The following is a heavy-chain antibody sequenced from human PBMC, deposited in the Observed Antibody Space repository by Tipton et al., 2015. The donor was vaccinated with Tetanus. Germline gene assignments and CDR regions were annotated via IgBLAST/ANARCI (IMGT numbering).Heavy chain of an antibody. CDR3: ARGHGSGRNSFQFEY. J-gene: IGHJ4*02. Sequence: TLSLTCTVSGGSISSYFWSWIRQSPGQGLEWIGLIYYSGSTSYNPSLKSRVTISVNMSKKQFSLKLSSVTAADTAVYYCARGHGSGRNSFQFEYWGQGTTVTVSS. V-gene: IGHV4-59*12. D-gene: IGHD3-10*01. CDR2: IYYSGST. CDR1: GGSISSYF.